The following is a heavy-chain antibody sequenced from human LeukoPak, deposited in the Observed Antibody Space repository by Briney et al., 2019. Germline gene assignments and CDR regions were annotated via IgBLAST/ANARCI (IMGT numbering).Heavy chain of an antibody. CDR2: IDSGGGST. CDR1: GFTFSTSA. V-gene: IGHV3-23*01. CDR3: ARDVGPIHFDY. Sequence: GGSLRLSCVVSGFTFSTSAMSWVRQAPGKGLEWVATIDSGGGSTHYADSVKGRFTISRDSSKNTLYLQMNSLRAEDTAVYYCARDVGPIHFDYWGQGTLVTVSS. J-gene: IGHJ4*02. D-gene: IGHD1-26*01.